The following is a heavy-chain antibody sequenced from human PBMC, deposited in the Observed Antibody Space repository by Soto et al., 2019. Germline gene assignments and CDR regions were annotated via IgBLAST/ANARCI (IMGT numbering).Heavy chain of an antibody. V-gene: IGHV2-70*11. CDR3: ALVHSSRWYEYF. CDR1: GFSLSTSGMC. CDR2: IDWDDDK. D-gene: IGHD6-19*01. Sequence: SGPTLVNPTQTLTLTCTFSGFSLSTSGMCVSWIRQPPGKALEWLARIDWDDDKYYSTSLKTRLTISKDTSKNQVVLTMTNMDPVDTATYYCALVHSSRWYEYFWGQGTLVTLSS. J-gene: IGHJ4*02.